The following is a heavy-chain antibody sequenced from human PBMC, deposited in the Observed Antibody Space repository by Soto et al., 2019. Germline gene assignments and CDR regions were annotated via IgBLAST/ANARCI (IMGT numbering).Heavy chain of an antibody. D-gene: IGHD3-22*01. CDR2: ISYDGSNK. CDR1: GFTFSSYA. Sequence: GGSLRLSCAASGFTFSSYAMHWVRQAPGKGLEWVAVISYDGSNKNYADSVKGRFTISRDNSKNTLYLQMNSLRAEDTAVYYCARLESSYYYDSSGYPDAFDIWGQGTMVTVSS. J-gene: IGHJ3*02. CDR3: ARLESSYYYDSSGYPDAFDI. V-gene: IGHV3-30-3*01.